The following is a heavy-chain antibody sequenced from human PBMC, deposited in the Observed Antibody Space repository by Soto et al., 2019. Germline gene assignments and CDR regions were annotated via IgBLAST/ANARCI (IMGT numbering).Heavy chain of an antibody. Sequence: ASVKVFGKASGYTFTSYYMHWVRQAPGQGLEWRGIINPSGGSTSYAQKFQGRVTMTRDTSTSTVYMELSSLRSEDTAVYFCAKAVVPADNYGMDVWGQGTTVTVSS. D-gene: IGHD2-2*01. V-gene: IGHV1-46*01. CDR3: AKAVVPADNYGMDV. CDR2: INPSGGST. CDR1: GYTFTSYY. J-gene: IGHJ6*02.